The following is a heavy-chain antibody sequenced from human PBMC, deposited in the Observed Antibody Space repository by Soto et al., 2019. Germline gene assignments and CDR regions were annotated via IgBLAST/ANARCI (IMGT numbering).Heavy chain of an antibody. CDR2: IKSDGTT. D-gene: IGHD3-10*01. V-gene: IGHV3-23*01. Sequence: GGSLRLSCAASGFIINNYAFNWVRQAPGEGLEWVSGIKSDGTTYYADSVKGRCTISRDDSKNTLFLQMNSFRADDTALYYCTKDRLPIVRPLQTKGIWARGTLVTVSS. CDR1: GFIINNYA. CDR3: TKDRLPIVRPLQTKGI. J-gene: IGHJ4*02.